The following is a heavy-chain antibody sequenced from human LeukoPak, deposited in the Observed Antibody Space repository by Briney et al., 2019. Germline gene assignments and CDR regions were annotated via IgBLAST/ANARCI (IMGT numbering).Heavy chain of an antibody. D-gene: IGHD3-10*01. CDR2: IYSTGST. V-gene: IGHV4-4*07. J-gene: IGHJ6*02. CDR3: ARDPGSLGSGMDV. CDR1: GDSISSYY. Sequence: SETLSLTCTVSGDSISSYYWSWIRQPAGKGLEWIGRIYSTGSTDYNPSLKSRVTMSVDTSKNQFSLKLSSVTAADAAMYYCARDPGSLGSGMDVWGQGTTVTVSS.